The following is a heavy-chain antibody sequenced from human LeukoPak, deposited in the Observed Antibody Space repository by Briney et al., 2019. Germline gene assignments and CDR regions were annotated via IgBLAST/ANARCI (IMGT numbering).Heavy chain of an antibody. J-gene: IGHJ4*02. V-gene: IGHV3-33*01. CDR3: ARDSGYN. D-gene: IGHD5-12*01. CDR1: GFSFSRYG. CDR2: IWYDGSKK. Sequence: PGGSLRLSCAASGFSFSRYGMHWVRQAPGKGLEWVALIWYDGSKKYYANSVKGRFTISRDDSKKMLYLQMDSLRAEDTAVYFCARDSGYNWGQGTLVTVSS.